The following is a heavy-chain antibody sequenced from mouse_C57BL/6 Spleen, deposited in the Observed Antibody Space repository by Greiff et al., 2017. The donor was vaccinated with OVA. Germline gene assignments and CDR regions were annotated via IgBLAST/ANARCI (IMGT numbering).Heavy chain of an antibody. D-gene: IGHD1-1*01. CDR2: IYPRDGST. V-gene: IGHV1-85*01. Sequence: VQLQQSGPELVKPGASVKLSCKASGYTFTSYDINWVKQRPGQGLEWIGWIYPRDGSTKYNEKFKGKATLTVDTSSSTAYMELHSLTSEDSAVYFCARGGSSYTRYFDVWGTGTTVTVSS. CDR1: GYTFTSYD. J-gene: IGHJ1*03. CDR3: ARGGSSYTRYFDV.